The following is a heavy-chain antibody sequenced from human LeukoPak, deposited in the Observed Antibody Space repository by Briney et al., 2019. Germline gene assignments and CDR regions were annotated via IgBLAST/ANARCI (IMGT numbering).Heavy chain of an antibody. Sequence: GGSLRLSCAASGFTFSSYEVNWVRQAPGKGLEWVSYISSSGSTIYYADSVKGRFTISRDNAKNSLYLQMNSLRAEDTAVYYCAREAGLYGDYARRFDPWGQGTLVTVSS. CDR1: GFTFSSYE. CDR2: ISSSGSTI. CDR3: AREAGLYGDYARRFDP. J-gene: IGHJ5*02. V-gene: IGHV3-48*03. D-gene: IGHD4-17*01.